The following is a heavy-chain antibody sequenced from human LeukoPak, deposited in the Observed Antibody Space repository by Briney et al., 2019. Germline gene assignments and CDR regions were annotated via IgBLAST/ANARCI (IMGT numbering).Heavy chain of an antibody. D-gene: IGHD1-26*01. CDR2: MNPRSGNT. CDR3: ARGCISVEGAFTCWFDS. J-gene: IGHJ5*01. Sequence: GASVKVSCKPSGYTFTSYDINGVRQATGQGLEWMGWMNPRSGNTAFSQKFQGRVTITRNTSIRTAYMELSSLRSEDTAIYYCARGCISVEGAFTCWFDSWGQGTLVTVSS. V-gene: IGHV1-8*01. CDR1: GYTFTSYD.